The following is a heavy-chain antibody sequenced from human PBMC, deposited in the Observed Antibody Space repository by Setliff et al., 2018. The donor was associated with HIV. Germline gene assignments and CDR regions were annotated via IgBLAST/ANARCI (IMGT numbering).Heavy chain of an antibody. Sequence: PSETLSLTCNVSVGSFSNTNYYWGWIRQPPGKGLEWIGSFHYSGPTSYNPSLRRRVTISVDTSKNQFSLELTSVTAADTAVYYCARGKPIFGVNNWFDPWGQGTLVTVSS. CDR1: VGSFSNTNYY. CDR3: ARGKPIFGVNNWFDP. V-gene: IGHV4-39*01. D-gene: IGHD3-3*01. J-gene: IGHJ5*02. CDR2: FHYSGPT.